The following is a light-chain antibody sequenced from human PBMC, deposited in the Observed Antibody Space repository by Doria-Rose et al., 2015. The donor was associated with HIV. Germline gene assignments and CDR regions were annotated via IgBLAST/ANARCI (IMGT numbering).Light chain of an antibody. Sequence: QSVLTQPPSVSGAPGQRVAISCIGSSSNIGAGFDVNWYQQFPRTAPKLLIHGNANRPSGVLDRFSGSKSGTSASLAISGLRAEDEADYYCQSYDSRLSVYVFGTGAKVTVL. CDR2: GNA. J-gene: IGLJ1*01. V-gene: IGLV1-40*01. CDR3: QSYDSRLSVYV. CDR1: SSNIGAGFD.